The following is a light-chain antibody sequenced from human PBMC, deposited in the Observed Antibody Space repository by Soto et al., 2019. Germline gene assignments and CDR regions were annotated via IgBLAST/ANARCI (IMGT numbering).Light chain of an antibody. CDR2: GAS. V-gene: IGKV3-20*01. CDR1: QSVRSSY. J-gene: IGKJ1*01. CDR3: QQYNDWPLT. Sequence: EVVFYQSPYTLSLSPGESATLSRRASQSVRSSYLAWYQQTPGQTPRLLIYGASSRATGIPDRFSGSGSETDFTLTISRLEPEDFAVYYCQQYNDWPLTFGQGTKV.